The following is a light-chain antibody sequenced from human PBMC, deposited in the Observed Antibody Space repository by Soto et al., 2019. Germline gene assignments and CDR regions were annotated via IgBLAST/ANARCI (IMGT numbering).Light chain of an antibody. Sequence: EIVLTQSPGTLSLSPGERATLSCRASQSVSSSYLAWYQQKPGQAPRLLIYGASSRATGIPARFSGSGSGTDFTLTISRLEPEDFAVYYCQQYGSSPPYTVGQGTKLEIK. CDR1: QSVSSSY. J-gene: IGKJ2*01. CDR2: GAS. V-gene: IGKV3-20*01. CDR3: QQYGSSPPYT.